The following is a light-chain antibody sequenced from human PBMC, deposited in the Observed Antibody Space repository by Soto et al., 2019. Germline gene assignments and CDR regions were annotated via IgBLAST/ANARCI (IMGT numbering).Light chain of an antibody. CDR3: WAYDRSNVV. Sequence: NFMLTQPPSVSESPGKTVTISCTRSSCSIASNYVQWYQQRPGSAPTIVIYEDNQRPSGVPDRFSGSTDSSSNSASITISGWKNEAEAYYYSWAYDRSNVVFGGGTKLTVL. V-gene: IGLV6-57*04. J-gene: IGLJ2*01. CDR2: EDN. CDR1: SCSIASNY.